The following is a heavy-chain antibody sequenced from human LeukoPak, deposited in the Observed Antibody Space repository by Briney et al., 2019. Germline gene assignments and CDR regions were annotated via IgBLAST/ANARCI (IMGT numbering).Heavy chain of an antibody. CDR1: GFTFSSYG. V-gene: IGHV3-30*02. CDR3: AKDYSKTSYYGSGTYYRPNWFDP. Sequence: GGSLRLSCAASGFTFSSYGMNWVRQAPGKGLEWVAFIRYDGNEKYYGDSVKGRFTISRDNSKNTLYLQMNSLRAEDTAVYYCAKDYSKTSYYGSGTYYRPNWFDPWGQGTLVTVSS. D-gene: IGHD3-10*01. CDR2: IRYDGNEK. J-gene: IGHJ5*02.